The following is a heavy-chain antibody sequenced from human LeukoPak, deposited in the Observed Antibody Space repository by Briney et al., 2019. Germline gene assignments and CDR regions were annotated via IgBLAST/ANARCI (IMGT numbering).Heavy chain of an antibody. V-gene: IGHV3-23*01. CDR3: AKVWRGNYYDY. D-gene: IGHD1-1*01. CDR1: GFTFNNYG. J-gene: IGHJ4*02. CDR2: ISGTGGST. Sequence: GGSLRLSCAASGFTFNNYGMSWVRQAPGKGLEWVSSISGTGGSTYYADSVKGRFTISRDNSKNTLYLQMNSLRAEDTAVYYCAKVWRGNYYDYWGQGTLVTVSS.